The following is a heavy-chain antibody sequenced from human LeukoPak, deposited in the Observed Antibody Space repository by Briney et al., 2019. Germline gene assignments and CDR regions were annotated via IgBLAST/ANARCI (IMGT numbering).Heavy chain of an antibody. CDR1: GVSISGYY. V-gene: IGHV4-59*01. CDR3: AREGGIWFGEFPYFDY. Sequence: SETLSLTCSVSGVSISGYYWSWIRQPPGKGLEWIGYIYHSGSTDYNPLLKSRVTISVDTSEKQLSLKLTSVTAADTAVYYCAREGGIWFGEFPYFDYWGRGTLDTVSS. J-gene: IGHJ4*02. CDR2: IYHSGST. D-gene: IGHD3-10*01.